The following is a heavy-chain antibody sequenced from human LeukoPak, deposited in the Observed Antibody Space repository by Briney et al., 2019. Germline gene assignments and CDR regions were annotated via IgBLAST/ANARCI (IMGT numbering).Heavy chain of an antibody. D-gene: IGHD2-15*01. CDR2: IYYSGST. Sequence: SETLSLTCTVSGGSISSDCWSWLRQPPGKGLEWIGYIYYSGSTKYNPSLKSRVTISVDTSKDQFSLKLSSVTAADTAVYYCARDRGYCSGGSCYRWFDPWGQGTLVTVSS. CDR3: ARDRGYCSGGSCYRWFDP. CDR1: GGSISSDC. V-gene: IGHV4-59*01. J-gene: IGHJ5*02.